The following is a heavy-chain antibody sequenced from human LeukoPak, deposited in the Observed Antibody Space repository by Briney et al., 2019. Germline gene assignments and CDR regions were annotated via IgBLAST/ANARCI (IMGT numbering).Heavy chain of an antibody. V-gene: IGHV1-69*05. CDR3: ARGHWFSSSSCDY. Sequence: SVKVSCXASGGTLSSYAISWVRQAPGQGLEWMGGIIPIFGTANYAQKFQGRVTITTDESTSTAYMELSSLRSEDTAVYYCARGHWFSSSSCDYWGQGTLVTVSS. CDR1: GGTLSSYA. D-gene: IGHD6-13*01. CDR2: IIPIFGTA. J-gene: IGHJ4*02.